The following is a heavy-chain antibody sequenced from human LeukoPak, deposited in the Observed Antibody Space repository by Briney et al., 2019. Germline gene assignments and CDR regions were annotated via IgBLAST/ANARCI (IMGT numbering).Heavy chain of an antibody. CDR3: ASTTGDRDY. CDR2: ISGSSTYI. Sequence: PGGSLRLSCAASGFTFSSYEMNWVRQAPGKGLEWVSYISGSSTYIYYVDSLKGRFTISRDNAKNSLYLQMNSLRVEDTAVYYCASTTGDRDYWGQGTLVNVSS. V-gene: IGHV3-21*01. J-gene: IGHJ4*02. CDR1: GFTFSSYE. D-gene: IGHD7-27*01.